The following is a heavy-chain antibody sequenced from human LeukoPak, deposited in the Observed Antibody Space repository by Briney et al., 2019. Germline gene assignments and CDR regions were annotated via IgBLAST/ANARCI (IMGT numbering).Heavy chain of an antibody. CDR1: RYTFTSYG. V-gene: IGHV1-18*01. CDR3: ARVEWYCSGGSCYYFDY. CDR2: YSAYNGNT. D-gene: IGHD2-15*01. J-gene: IGHJ4*02. Sequence: GASVKVSCKDSRYTFTSYGISWVRQAPGQGLEWMGWYSAYNGNTNYAQKLQGRVTMTTDTSTSTAYMELRSLRSDDTAVYYCARVEWYCSGGSCYYFDYWGQGTLVTVSS.